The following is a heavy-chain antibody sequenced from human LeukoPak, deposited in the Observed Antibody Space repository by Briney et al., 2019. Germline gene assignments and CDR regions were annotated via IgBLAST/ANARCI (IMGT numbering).Heavy chain of an antibody. V-gene: IGHV4-39*07. CDR1: GGSISSHY. CDR3: AKGPVGYCSGGSCYPAGVDD. Sequence: SETLSLTCTVSGGSISSHYWGWIRQPPGKGLEWIGTISFSGGTYYNPSLKSRVTMSVDTSTNQFSLGLTSVTAADTAAYYCAKGPVGYCSGGSCYPAGVDDWGQGTLVTVSS. D-gene: IGHD2-15*01. J-gene: IGHJ4*02. CDR2: ISFSGGT.